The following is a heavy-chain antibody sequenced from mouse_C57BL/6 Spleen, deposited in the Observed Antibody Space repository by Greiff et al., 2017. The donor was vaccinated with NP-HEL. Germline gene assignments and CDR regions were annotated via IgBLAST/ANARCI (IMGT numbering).Heavy chain of an antibody. J-gene: IGHJ1*03. D-gene: IGHD2-4*01. V-gene: IGHV15-2*01. CDR3: ARSYYDYDNWYFDV. CDR1: DSEVFPIAY. CDR2: ILPSIGRT. Sequence: QVQLQQSGSELRSPGSSVKLSCKDFDSEVFPIAYMSWVRQKPGHGFEWIGGILPSIGRTIYGEKFEDKATLDADTLSNTAYLELNSLTSEDSAIYYCARSYYDYDNWYFDVWGTGTTVTVSS.